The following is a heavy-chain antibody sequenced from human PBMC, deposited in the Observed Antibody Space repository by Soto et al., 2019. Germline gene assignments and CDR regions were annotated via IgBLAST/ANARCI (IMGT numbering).Heavy chain of an antibody. J-gene: IGHJ4*02. V-gene: IGHV1-69*13. Sequence: ASVKVSCKASGGTFSSYAISWVRQAPGQGLEWMGGIIPIFGTANYAQKFQGRVTITADESTSTAYMELSSLRSEDTAVYYCARGLRSSLRSGWHLSKGSPFDYWGQGTLVTVSS. CDR2: IIPIFGTA. D-gene: IGHD6-19*01. CDR1: GGTFSSYA. CDR3: ARGLRSSLRSGWHLSKGSPFDY.